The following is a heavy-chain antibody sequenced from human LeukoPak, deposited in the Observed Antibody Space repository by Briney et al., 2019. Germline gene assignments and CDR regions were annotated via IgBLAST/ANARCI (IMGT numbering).Heavy chain of an antibody. J-gene: IGHJ4*02. V-gene: IGHV3-74*01. CDR2: IRPDGRST. CDR3: VAYNWNYPDY. D-gene: IGHD1-1*01. CDR1: GFTFSVYY. Sequence: GGSLRLSCAASGFTFSVYYMYWVRQAPETGLVWVSRIRPDGRSTAYADSVKGRFTISRGNGKNTLYLQMNSLRAEDTAVYYCVAYNWNYPDYWGQGTLLTVSS.